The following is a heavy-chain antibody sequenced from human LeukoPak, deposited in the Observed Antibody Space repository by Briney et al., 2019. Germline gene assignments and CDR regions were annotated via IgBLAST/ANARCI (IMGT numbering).Heavy chain of an antibody. CDR2: IYYSGST. D-gene: IGHD3-9*01. Sequence: PSETLSLTCTVSGGSISSGGYYWSWIRQHPGKGLEWIGYIYYSGSTYYNPSLKSRVTISVDTSKNQFSLKLSSVTAADTAVYYCARGAPGGYDILYQHWYFDLWGRGTLVTVSS. J-gene: IGHJ2*01. CDR1: GGSISSGGYY. V-gene: IGHV4-31*03. CDR3: ARGAPGGYDILYQHWYFDL.